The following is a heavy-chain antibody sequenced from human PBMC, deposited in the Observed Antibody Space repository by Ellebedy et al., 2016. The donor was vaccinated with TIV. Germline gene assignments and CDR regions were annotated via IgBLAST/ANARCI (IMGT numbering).Heavy chain of an antibody. V-gene: IGHV1-69*02. CDR2: IIPILGIA. CDR3: AAGNDGGWFDP. J-gene: IGHJ5*02. CDR1: GGTFSSYP. Sequence: AASVKVSCKASGGTFSSYPIRWVRQAPGQGLEWMGRIIPILGIANYAQKFQGRVTITADKSTSIAYMELSSLRSEDTAVYYCAAGNDGGWFDPWGQGTLVTVSS. D-gene: IGHD1-1*01.